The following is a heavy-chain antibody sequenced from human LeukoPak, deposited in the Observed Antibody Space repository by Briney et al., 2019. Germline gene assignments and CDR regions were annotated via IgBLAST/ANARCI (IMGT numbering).Heavy chain of an antibody. CDR3: ARELPYYYYGMDV. CDR1: GFTFSSYG. Sequence: PGRSLRLSCAASGFTFSSYGMHWVRQAPGKGLEWVAVIWYDGSNKYYADSVKGRFTISRDNSKNTLYLQMNNLRAEDTAVYYCARELPYYYYGMDVWGQGTTVTVSS. D-gene: IGHD1-26*01. CDR2: IWYDGSNK. V-gene: IGHV3-33*01. J-gene: IGHJ6*02.